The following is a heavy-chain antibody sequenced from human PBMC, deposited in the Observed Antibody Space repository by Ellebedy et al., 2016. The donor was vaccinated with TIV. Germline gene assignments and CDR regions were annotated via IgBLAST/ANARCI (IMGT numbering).Heavy chain of an antibody. J-gene: IGHJ2*01. Sequence: SETLSLTXTVSGGSISSSSYYWSWIRQPPGKGLEWFGYIYYSGSTNYNPSLKSRVTISVDTSKNQFSLKLSSVTAADTAVYYCARVGCSSTSCYRSGPKRWRYFDLWGRGTLVTVSS. CDR2: IYYSGST. D-gene: IGHD2-2*01. CDR1: GGSISSSSYY. V-gene: IGHV4-61*01. CDR3: ARVGCSSTSCYRSGPKRWRYFDL.